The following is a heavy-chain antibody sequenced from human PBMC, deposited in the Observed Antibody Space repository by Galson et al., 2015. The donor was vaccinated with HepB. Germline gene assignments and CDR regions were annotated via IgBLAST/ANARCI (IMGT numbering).Heavy chain of an antibody. V-gene: IGHV3-7*03. J-gene: IGHJ6*02. CDR3: ARDPYFGMDV. Sequence: SLRLSCAASGFTFSSYWMSWVRQAPGKGLEWVANIKQDGSEKYYLDSVKGRFTISRDNAKNSLYLQMNSLGAEDTAMYYCARDPYFGMDVWGQGTTVTVSS. CDR2: IKQDGSEK. CDR1: GFTFSSYW.